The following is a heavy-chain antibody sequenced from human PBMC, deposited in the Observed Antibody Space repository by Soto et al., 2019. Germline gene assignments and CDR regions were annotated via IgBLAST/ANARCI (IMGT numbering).Heavy chain of an antibody. J-gene: IGHJ6*02. CDR1: GGSISSSNW. CDR2: IYHSGST. CDR3: ARDTTVAGTLYYYGMDV. D-gene: IGHD6-19*01. Sequence: ASETLSLTCAVSGGSISSSNWWSWVRQPPGKGLEWIGEIYHSGSTNYNPSLKSRVTISVDKSKNQFSLKLSSVTAADTAVYYCARDTTVAGTLYYYGMDVWGQGTTVTVSS. V-gene: IGHV4-4*02.